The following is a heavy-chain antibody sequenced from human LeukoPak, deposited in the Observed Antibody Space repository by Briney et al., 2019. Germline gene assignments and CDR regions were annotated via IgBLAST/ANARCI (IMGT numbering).Heavy chain of an antibody. J-gene: IGHJ5*02. D-gene: IGHD1-1*01. CDR3: AREVSGTATAFDP. Sequence: SETLSLTCTVSGGAISSHYWSWIRQPPGKGLEWIGSIYYSGSTNYNPSLKSRVTISVATSKNQFSLKLSSVTAADTAVYYCAREVSGTATAFDPWGQGTLVTVSS. V-gene: IGHV4-59*11. CDR2: IYYSGST. CDR1: GGAISSHY.